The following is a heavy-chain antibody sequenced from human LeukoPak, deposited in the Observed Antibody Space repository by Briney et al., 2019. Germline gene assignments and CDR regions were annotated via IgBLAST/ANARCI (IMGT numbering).Heavy chain of an antibody. CDR2: ISGSGGST. CDR3: APVLPDSRNGYFDY. CDR1: GFTFSSYA. V-gene: IGHV3-23*01. J-gene: IGHJ4*02. D-gene: IGHD3-10*01. Sequence: GGSLRLSCAASGFTFSSYAMSWVRQAPGKGLEWVSAISGSGGSTYYADSVKGRFTTSRDNSKNTLYLQMNSLRAEDTAVYYCAPVLPDSRNGYFDYWGQGTLVTVSS.